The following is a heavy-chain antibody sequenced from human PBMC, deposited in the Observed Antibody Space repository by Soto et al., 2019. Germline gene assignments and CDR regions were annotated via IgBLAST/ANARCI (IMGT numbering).Heavy chain of an antibody. D-gene: IGHD4-17*01. CDR1: GFSFSDYA. Sequence: PGGSLRLSCTDSGFSFSDYAMHWVRQAPGKGLEWVANILHDGSKKYYADSVKGRFTISRDNSKNTLYLQMNSLRVEDTAMYYCAKELTVATADYWGQGTLVTVSS. V-gene: IGHV3-30*18. CDR3: AKELTVATADY. CDR2: ILHDGSKK. J-gene: IGHJ4*02.